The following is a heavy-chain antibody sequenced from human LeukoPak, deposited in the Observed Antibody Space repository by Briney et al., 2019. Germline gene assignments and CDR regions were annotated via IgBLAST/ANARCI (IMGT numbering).Heavy chain of an antibody. CDR2: INPNSGGT. J-gene: IGHJ4*02. Sequence: ASVKGSCKASGYTFTGYYMHWVRQAPGQGLEWMGWINPNSGGTNYAQKFQGRVTMTRDTSISTAYMELSRLRSDDTAVYYCARVFPGYGGNSPFDYWGQGTLVAVSS. D-gene: IGHD4-23*01. V-gene: IGHV1-2*02. CDR3: ARVFPGYGGNSPFDY. CDR1: GYTFTGYY.